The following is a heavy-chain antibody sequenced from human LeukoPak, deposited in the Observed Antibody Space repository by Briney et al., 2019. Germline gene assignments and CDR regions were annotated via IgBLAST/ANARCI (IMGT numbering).Heavy chain of an antibody. CDR2: INHSGST. CDR1: GGSFSGYY. D-gene: IGHD2-2*01. CDR3: ARSPNSDIVVVPAAPYYFDY. Sequence: SETLSLTCAVYGGSFSGYYWGWLRPPPGQGLEWIGEINHSGSTNYNPSLKSRVTISVDTSKNQFSLKLSSVTAANTAVYYCARSPNSDIVVVPAAPYYFDYWGQGTLVTVSS. V-gene: IGHV4-34*01. J-gene: IGHJ4*02.